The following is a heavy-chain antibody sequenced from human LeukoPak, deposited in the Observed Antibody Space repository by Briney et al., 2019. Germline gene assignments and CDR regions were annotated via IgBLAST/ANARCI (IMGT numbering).Heavy chain of an antibody. CDR3: ARAPHNSTTVVTPRDY. D-gene: IGHD4-23*01. V-gene: IGHV1-18*01. J-gene: IGHJ4*02. CDR2: ISAYNGNT. CDR1: GYTFTSYG. Sequence: GASVKVSCKASGYTFTSYGISWVRQAPGQGLEWMGWISAYNGNTNYAQKLQGRLTMTTDTSTSTAYMERRSLRSDDTAVYYCARAPHNSTTVVTPRDYWGQGTLVTVSS.